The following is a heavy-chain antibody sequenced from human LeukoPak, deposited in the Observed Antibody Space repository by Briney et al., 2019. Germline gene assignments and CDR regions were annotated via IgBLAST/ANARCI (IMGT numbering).Heavy chain of an antibody. CDR3: ARDPYSGSYGPYYYYYMDV. CDR1: GFTFSSYN. J-gene: IGHJ6*03. V-gene: IGHV3-21*06. CDR2: ITSSSSYI. Sequence: PGGSLRLSCAASGFTFSSYNMNWVRQAPGKGPEWVSSITSSSSYIYYADSVKGRFTISRDNAKNSLYLQMDSPRVEDTAVYYCARDPYSGSYGPYYYYYMDVWGEGTTVTISS. D-gene: IGHD1-26*01.